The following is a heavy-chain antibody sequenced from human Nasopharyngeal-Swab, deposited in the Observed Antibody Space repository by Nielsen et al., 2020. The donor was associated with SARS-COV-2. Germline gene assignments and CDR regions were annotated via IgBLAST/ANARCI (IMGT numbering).Heavy chain of an antibody. CDR3: ARVLYNYYYYYYMDV. CDR2: IYHSGST. Sequence: SETLSLTCTVSGYSISSGYYWGWIRPPPGKGLEWIGSIYHSGSTYYNPSLKSRVTISVDTSKNQFSLKLSSVTAADTAVYYCARVLYNYYYYYYMDVWGKGTTVTVSS. D-gene: IGHD2-8*01. J-gene: IGHJ6*03. CDR1: GYSISSGYY. V-gene: IGHV4-38-2*02.